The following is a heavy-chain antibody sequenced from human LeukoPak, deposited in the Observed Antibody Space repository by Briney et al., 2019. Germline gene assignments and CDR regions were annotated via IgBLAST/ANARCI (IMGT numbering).Heavy chain of an antibody. D-gene: IGHD6-6*01. CDR2: IHSRGST. Sequence: SETLSLTCTVSGGSISSNYWSWNRQPPGKGLEWIGYIHSRGSTNYNPSLKSRVTISVDTSKNQFSLKLSSVTAADTAVYYCARSAYSSSSPFDYWGQGILVTASS. V-gene: IGHV4-4*09. J-gene: IGHJ4*02. CDR3: ARSAYSSSSPFDY. CDR1: GGSISSNY.